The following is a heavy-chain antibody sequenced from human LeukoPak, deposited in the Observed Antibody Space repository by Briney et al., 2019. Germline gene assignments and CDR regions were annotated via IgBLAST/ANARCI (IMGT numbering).Heavy chain of an antibody. CDR3: ARDGAESWIQLWHTFDY. CDR1: GFTFSSYW. Sequence: PGGSLRLSCAASGFTFSSYWMSWVRQAPGKGLEWVANIKQDGSEKYYVDSVKGRFTISRDNAKNSLYLQMNSLRAEDTAVYYCARDGAESWIQLWHTFDYWGQGTLVTVSS. CDR2: IKQDGSEK. D-gene: IGHD5-18*01. J-gene: IGHJ4*02. V-gene: IGHV3-7*01.